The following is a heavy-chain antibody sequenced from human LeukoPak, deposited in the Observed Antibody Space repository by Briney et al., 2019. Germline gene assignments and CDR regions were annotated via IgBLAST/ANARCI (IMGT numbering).Heavy chain of an antibody. Sequence: ASVKVSCKASGYSFTGYYIHWVRQAPGQGLAWMGWINPYSGDTTYAQKFQGRVTMTRGTSISTAYMELSRLRSDDTAVYYCARDKSGNSGWYSYFDYWGQGTLVTVSS. J-gene: IGHJ4*02. CDR2: INPYSGDT. CDR3: ARDKSGNSGWYSYFDY. V-gene: IGHV1-2*02. D-gene: IGHD6-19*01. CDR1: GYSFTGYY.